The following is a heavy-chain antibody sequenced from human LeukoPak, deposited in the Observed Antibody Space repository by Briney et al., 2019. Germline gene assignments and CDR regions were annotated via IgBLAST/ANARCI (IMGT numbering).Heavy chain of an antibody. V-gene: IGHV4-59*01. CDR3: ARFSVAAAGTGWFDP. J-gene: IGHJ5*02. CDR1: GVSISSYY. D-gene: IGHD6-13*01. CDR2: IYYSGST. Sequence: AETLSLTCTVSGVSISSYYWSWIRQPPGKGLELIGYIYYSGSTNYNPSLKSRVTISVDTSKNQLSLKLSSVTAADTAVYYCARFSVAAAGTGWFDPWGQGTLVTVSA.